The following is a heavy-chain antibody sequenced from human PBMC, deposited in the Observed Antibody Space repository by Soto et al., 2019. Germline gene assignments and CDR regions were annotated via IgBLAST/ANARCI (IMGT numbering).Heavy chain of an antibody. J-gene: IGHJ4*02. V-gene: IGHV1-2*02. Sequence: QVQLVQSGAEVKKPVASVKVSCKASGYTFTGYYMHWVRQAPGQGLEWMGWINPNSGGTNYAQKFGGGLTVTSDTSITTADREVGGLRSDGTDVYYGSRGGGGLSGGSIDYWGKGTLVTVAS. D-gene: IGHD1-26*01. CDR3: SRGGGGLSGGSIDY. CDR2: INPNSGGT. CDR1: GYTFTGYY.